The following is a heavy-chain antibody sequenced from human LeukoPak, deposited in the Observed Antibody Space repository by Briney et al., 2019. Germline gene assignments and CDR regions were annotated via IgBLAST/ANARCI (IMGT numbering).Heavy chain of an antibody. V-gene: IGHV3-23*01. CDR1: GFTFSSYA. CDR2: ISGSGGST. Sequence: GGSLRLSCAASGFTFSSYAMSWVRQAPGKGLEWVSAISGSGGSTYYADSVKGRFTISRDNSKNTLYLQMNGLRAEDTAVYYCAKLAAGGNSAGRWFDPWGQGTLVTVSS. CDR3: AKLAAGGNSAGRWFDP. D-gene: IGHD4-23*01. J-gene: IGHJ5*02.